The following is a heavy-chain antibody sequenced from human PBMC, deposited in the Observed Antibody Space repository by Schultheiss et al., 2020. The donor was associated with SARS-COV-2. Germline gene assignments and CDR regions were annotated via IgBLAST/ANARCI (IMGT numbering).Heavy chain of an antibody. CDR1: GFTFSSYA. D-gene: IGHD2-15*01. V-gene: IGHV3-30-3*01. CDR2: ISYDGSNK. Sequence: GGSLRLSCAASGFTFSSYAMHWVRQAPGKGLEWVAVISYDGSNKYYADSVKGRFTISRDNSKNTLYLQMNSLRAEDTAVYYCARESVVAALFDSWGQGTLVTVSS. CDR3: ARESVVAALFDS. J-gene: IGHJ4*02.